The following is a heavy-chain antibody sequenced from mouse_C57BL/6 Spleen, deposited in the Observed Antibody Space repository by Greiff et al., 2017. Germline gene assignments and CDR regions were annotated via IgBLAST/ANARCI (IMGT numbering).Heavy chain of an antibody. CDR1: GFTFSDYG. CDR3: ARPDSIYGGGAMDY. J-gene: IGHJ4*01. D-gene: IGHD2-5*01. CDR2: ISSGSSTI. V-gene: IGHV5-17*01. Sequence: EVQLVESGGGLVKPGGSLKLSCAASGFTFSDYGMHWVRQGPEMGLEWVAYISSGSSTIYYADTGKCRLTLSRDNAKNTLFLRMTGLWSEDTAMYYCARPDSIYGGGAMDYWGQGTSVTDSS.